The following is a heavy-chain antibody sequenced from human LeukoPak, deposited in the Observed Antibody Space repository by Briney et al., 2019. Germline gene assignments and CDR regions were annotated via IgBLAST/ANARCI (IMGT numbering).Heavy chain of an antibody. J-gene: IGHJ3*02. V-gene: IGHV1-2*06. D-gene: IGHD5-18*01. CDR1: GYTFTGYY. CDR2: INPNSGGT. CDR3: ARDRVRYGAFDI. Sequence: ASVTVSCKASGYTFTGYYMHWVRQAPGQGLEWMGRINPNSGGTNYAQKFQGRVTMTRDTSISTAYMELSRLRSDDTAVYYCARDRVRYGAFDIWGQGTMVTVSS.